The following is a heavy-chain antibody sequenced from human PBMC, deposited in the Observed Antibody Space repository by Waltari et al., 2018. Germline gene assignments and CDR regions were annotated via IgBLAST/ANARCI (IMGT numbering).Heavy chain of an antibody. CDR1: GGSISSYY. J-gene: IGHJ4*02. D-gene: IGHD2-2*01. CDR2: IYTSGST. CDR3: ARDIVVVPAASAFDY. V-gene: IGHV4-4*07. Sequence: QVQLQESGPGLVKPSETLSLTCTVSGGSISSYYWSWIRQPAGTGLEWIGRIYTSGSTNYNPSLKSRVTMSVDTSKNQFSLKLSAVTAADTAVYYCARDIVVVPAASAFDYWSQGTLVTVSS.